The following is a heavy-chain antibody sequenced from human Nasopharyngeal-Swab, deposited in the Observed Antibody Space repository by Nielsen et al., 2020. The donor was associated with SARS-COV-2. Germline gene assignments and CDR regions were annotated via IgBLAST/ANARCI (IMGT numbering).Heavy chain of an antibody. J-gene: IGHJ4*02. CDR3: ARGGAARPGFDY. CDR2: IYYSGST. D-gene: IGHD6-6*01. V-gene: IGHV4-31*02. Sequence: PGKGLEWIGYIYYSGSTYYNPSLKSRVTMSVDTSKNQFSLKLSSVTAADTAVYYCARGGAARPGFDYWGQGTLVTVSS.